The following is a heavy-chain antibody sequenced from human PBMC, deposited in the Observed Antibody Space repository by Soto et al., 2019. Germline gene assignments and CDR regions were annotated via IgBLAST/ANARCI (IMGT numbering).Heavy chain of an antibody. CDR2: ISAYNGNT. CDR1: GYTFTSYG. J-gene: IGHJ4*02. CDR3: ARVGYEFWSGYYVYFDY. D-gene: IGHD3-3*01. V-gene: IGHV1-18*04. Sequence: ASVKVSCKASGYTFTSYGISWVRQAPGQGLEWMGWISAYNGNTNYAQRLQGRVTMTTDTSTSTAYMELRSLRSDDAAVYYCARVGYEFWSGYYVYFDYWGQGTLVTVSS.